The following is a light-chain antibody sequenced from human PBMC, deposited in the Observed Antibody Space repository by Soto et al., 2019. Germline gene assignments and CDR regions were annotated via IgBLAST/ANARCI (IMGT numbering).Light chain of an antibody. V-gene: IGLV2-14*01. Sequence: QSALTQPASVSGSPVQSITISCTGTSSDVGGYNYVSWYQQHPGKAPKLMIYEVSNRPSGVSNRFSGSKSGNTASLTISALQAEDEADYYCSSYTSSTFYVFGTGTKLTVL. CDR2: EVS. J-gene: IGLJ1*01. CDR1: SSDVGGYNY. CDR3: SSYTSSTFYV.